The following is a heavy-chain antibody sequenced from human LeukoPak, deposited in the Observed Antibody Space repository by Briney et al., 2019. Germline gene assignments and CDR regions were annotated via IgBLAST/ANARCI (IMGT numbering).Heavy chain of an antibody. CDR3: AKGPYSSGWYYFDY. Sequence: PGGSLRLSCAASGFTFDDYAMHWVRQAPGKGLEWGSGISWNSGSIGHAHSVKGRFTISRDNAKNSLYLRTSSLRPEDTALYYCAKGPYSSGWYYFDYWGQGTLVTVSS. V-gene: IGHV3-9*01. CDR1: GFTFDDYA. CDR2: ISWNSGSI. D-gene: IGHD6-19*01. J-gene: IGHJ4*02.